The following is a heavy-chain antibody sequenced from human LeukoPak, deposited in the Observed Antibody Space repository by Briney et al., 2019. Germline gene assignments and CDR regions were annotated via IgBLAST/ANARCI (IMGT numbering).Heavy chain of an antibody. CDR1: GGSISSGSYY. J-gene: IGHJ3*02. CDR2: IYTSGST. CDR3: ARGRRTSRAFDI. D-gene: IGHD1-14*01. Sequence: SQTLSLTCTVSGGSISSGSYYWSWIRQPAGKGLEWIGRIYTSGSTNYNPSLKSRVTISVDTSKNQFSLKLSSVTAADTAVYYCARGRRTSRAFDIWGQGTMVTVSS. V-gene: IGHV4-61*02.